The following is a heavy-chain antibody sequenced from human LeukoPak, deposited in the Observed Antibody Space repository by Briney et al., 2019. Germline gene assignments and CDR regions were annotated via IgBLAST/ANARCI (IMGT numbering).Heavy chain of an antibody. CDR3: ASELFGVVILPGAFDI. J-gene: IGHJ3*02. Sequence: GGSLRLSCAASGFTFSSYWMSWVRQAPGKGLEWVANIKQDGSEKYYVDSVKGRFTISRDNAKNSLYLQMNSLRAEDTAVYYCASELFGVVILPGAFDIWGQGTMVTVSS. CDR2: IKQDGSEK. V-gene: IGHV3-7*01. D-gene: IGHD3-3*01. CDR1: GFTFSSYW.